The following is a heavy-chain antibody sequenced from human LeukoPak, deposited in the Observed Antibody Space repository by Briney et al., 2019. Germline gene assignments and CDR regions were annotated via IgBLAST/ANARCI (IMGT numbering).Heavy chain of an antibody. V-gene: IGHV4-39*01. CDR1: GGSISSYY. CDR3: ARQGSGSSPPYFDY. D-gene: IGHD6-13*01. CDR2: IYYSGST. J-gene: IGHJ4*02. Sequence: PSETLSLTCTVSGGSISSYYWGWIRQPPGKGLEWIGSIYYSGSTYYNPSLKSRVTISVDTSKNQFSLKLSSVTAADTAVYYCARQGSGSSPPYFDYWGQGTLVTVSS.